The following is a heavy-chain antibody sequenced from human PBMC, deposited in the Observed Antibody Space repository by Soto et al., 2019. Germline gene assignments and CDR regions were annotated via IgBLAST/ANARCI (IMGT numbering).Heavy chain of an antibody. Sequence: GGSLRLSCAASGFTFSIYAMSWVRRAPGKGLEWVSVISGSGGRTYYADSVKGRFTMSRDNSKNTLYLQMNSLRAEDTAVYYCAKEVVVESAGRSHYYYYGLDVWGQGTTVTVSS. CDR2: ISGSGGRT. D-gene: IGHD2-2*01. CDR1: GFTFSIYA. J-gene: IGHJ6*02. V-gene: IGHV3-23*01. CDR3: AKEVVVESAGRSHYYYYGLDV.